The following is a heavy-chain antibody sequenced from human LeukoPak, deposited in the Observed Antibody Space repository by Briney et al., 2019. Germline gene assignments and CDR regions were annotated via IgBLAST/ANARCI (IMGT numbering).Heavy chain of an antibody. CDR3: ARLVPDDYGDYGDS. J-gene: IGHJ4*02. CDR2: ISYDGSNK. V-gene: IGHV3-30-3*01. CDR1: GFTFSSYA. D-gene: IGHD4-17*01. Sequence: GRSLRLSCAASGFTFSSYAMHWVRQAPGKGLEWVAVISYDGSNKYYADSVKGRFTISRDNAKNSLYLQMNSLRAEDTAVYYCARLVPDDYGDYGDSWGQGTLVTVSS.